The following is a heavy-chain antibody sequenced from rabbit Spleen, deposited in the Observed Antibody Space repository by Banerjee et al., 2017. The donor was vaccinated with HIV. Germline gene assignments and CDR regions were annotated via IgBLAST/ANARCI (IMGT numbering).Heavy chain of an antibody. J-gene: IGHJ4*01. V-gene: IGHV1S40*01. CDR1: GVSFSGDSY. D-gene: IGHD5-1*01. CDR2: IDSGSSGFT. Sequence: QSLEESGGDLVKPGASLTLTCIASGVSFSGDSYICWVRQAPGKGLEWIACIDSGSSGFTYYASWAKGRFTISKTSSTTVTLQMTSLTAADTATYFCARDLVAAIGWNFNLWGQGTLVTVS. CDR3: ARDLVAAIGWNFNL.